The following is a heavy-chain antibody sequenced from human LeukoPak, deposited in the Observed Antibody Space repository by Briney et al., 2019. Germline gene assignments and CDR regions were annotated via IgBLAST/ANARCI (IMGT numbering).Heavy chain of an antibody. V-gene: IGHV1-46*01. J-gene: IGHJ4*02. CDR1: GYTFTSYY. Sequence: ASVKVSCKASGYTFTSYYMHWVRQAPGQGLEWMGIINPSGGSTSYAQKFQGRVTMTRDTSTSTVYMELSSLRAEDTAVYYCAKDDRWAQFCCWGQGTLVTVSA. CDR2: INPSGGST. D-gene: IGHD3-3*02. CDR3: AKDDRWAQFCC.